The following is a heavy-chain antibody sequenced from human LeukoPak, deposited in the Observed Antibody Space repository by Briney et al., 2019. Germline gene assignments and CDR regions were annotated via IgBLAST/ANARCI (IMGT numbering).Heavy chain of an antibody. V-gene: IGHV3-53*01. Sequence: GGSLRLSCAASGFTVSSNYMNWVRQAPGGGLEWVSVIYSGGSTYYADSVKGRFTISRGNSKNTLYLQMNSLRAEDTAVYYCARGRIAVAGPFDYWGQGTLSPSPQ. CDR2: IYSGGST. J-gene: IGHJ4*02. CDR3: ARGRIAVAGPFDY. CDR1: GFTVSSNY. D-gene: IGHD6-19*01.